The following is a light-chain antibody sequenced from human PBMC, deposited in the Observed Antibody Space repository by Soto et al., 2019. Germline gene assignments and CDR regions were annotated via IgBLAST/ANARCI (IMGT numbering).Light chain of an antibody. J-gene: IGLJ2*01. V-gene: IGLV2-14*01. CDR2: DVS. Sequence: QSALTQPASVSGSPGQSITISCTGTSSDVGGYNYVSWYQQHPGKAPKLMIYDVSNRPSGVSNRFSGSKSGNTASLTISGLQAEDGADYYCCSYTSSSTPLFGGGNKLTVL. CDR3: CSYTSSSTPL. CDR1: SSDVGGYNY.